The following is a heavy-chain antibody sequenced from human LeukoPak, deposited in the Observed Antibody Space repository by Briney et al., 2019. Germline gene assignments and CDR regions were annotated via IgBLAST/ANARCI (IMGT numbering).Heavy chain of an antibody. Sequence: SETLSLTCTVSGDSLSTYYWTWIRQPPGKELEWIGFVASSGTSNYNPSLKSRVSISIDTSKNQFSLALTSVTPADTAVYYCARVARGVVTSNWFDPWGQGTLVSVSS. CDR2: VASSGTS. D-gene: IGHD2-21*02. V-gene: IGHV4-59*01. CDR1: GDSLSTYY. CDR3: ARVARGVVTSNWFDP. J-gene: IGHJ5*02.